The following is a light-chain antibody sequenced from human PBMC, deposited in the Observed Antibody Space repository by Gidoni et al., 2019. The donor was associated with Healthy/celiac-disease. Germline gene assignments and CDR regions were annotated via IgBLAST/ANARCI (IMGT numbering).Light chain of an antibody. J-gene: IGLJ2*01. CDR2: EVS. CDR3: SSYTGSSTGRV. V-gene: IGLV2-14*01. Sequence: QSALTQPASVSGSPGQSITISCTGTSSDVGGYNYVSWYQQHPGKAPKLMIYEVSNRPSGVSNRFSGSKSGNTASLTISGLQAEDEADYYCSSYTGSSTGRVFGGGTKLTVL. CDR1: SSDVGGYNY.